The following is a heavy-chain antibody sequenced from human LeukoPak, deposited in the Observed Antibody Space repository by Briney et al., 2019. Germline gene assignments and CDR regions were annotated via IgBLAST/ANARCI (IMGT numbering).Heavy chain of an antibody. J-gene: IGHJ4*02. CDR3: ARDGRSWGLASD. CDR1: GFTFSDHW. D-gene: IGHD1-26*01. CDR2: IKEDGNEK. Sequence: GGSLRLSCAASGFTFSDHWMSWVRQAPGKGLEWVANIKEDGNEKYYADSVKGRFTISRDNAKNTLYLQMNSLRTEDTAVYYCARDGRSWGLASDWGQGTLVTVSS. V-gene: IGHV3-7*01.